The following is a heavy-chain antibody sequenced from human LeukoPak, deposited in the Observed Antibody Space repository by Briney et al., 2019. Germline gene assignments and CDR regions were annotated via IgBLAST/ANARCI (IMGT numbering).Heavy chain of an antibody. CDR2: LYTDDTT. V-gene: IGHV3-53*01. D-gene: IGHD1-1*01. Sequence: GGSLRLSCVASGFTFSDYYMSWVRQAPGKGLEWVSLLYTDDTTSYADSVEGRFTISRDDSKSTIYLHMTTLRGEDTAVYYCARGGAFYWNPRYWGQGTLVTVSS. CDR3: ARGGAFYWNPRY. CDR1: GFTFSDYY. J-gene: IGHJ4*02.